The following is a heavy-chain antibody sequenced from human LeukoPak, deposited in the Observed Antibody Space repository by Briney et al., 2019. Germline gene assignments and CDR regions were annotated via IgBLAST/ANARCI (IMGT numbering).Heavy chain of an antibody. CDR3: AAPHYRRDSSGYSRYYYGMDV. J-gene: IGHJ6*02. Sequence: SETLSLTCAVYGGSFSGYYWSLIRQPPGKGLEWIGEINHSGSTNYSPSLKSRVTISVDTSKNQFSLKLSSVTAADTAVYYCAAPHYRRDSSGYSRYYYGMDVWGQGTTVTVSS. CDR2: INHSGST. V-gene: IGHV4-34*01. D-gene: IGHD3-22*01. CDR1: GGSFSGYY.